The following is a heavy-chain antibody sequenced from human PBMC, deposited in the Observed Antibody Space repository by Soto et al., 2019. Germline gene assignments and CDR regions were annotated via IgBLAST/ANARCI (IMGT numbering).Heavy chain of an antibody. CDR3: ARGVRVVAATYNYYGMDV. CDR1: GYTFTSYY. J-gene: IGHJ6*02. V-gene: IGHV1-46*01. D-gene: IGHD2-15*01. Sequence: ASVKVSCKASGYTFTSYYMHWVRQAPGQGLEWMGIINPSGGSTSYAQKFQGRVTMTRDTSTSTVYMELSSLRSEDTAVYYCARGVRVVAATYNYYGMDVWGQGTTVTVSS. CDR2: INPSGGST.